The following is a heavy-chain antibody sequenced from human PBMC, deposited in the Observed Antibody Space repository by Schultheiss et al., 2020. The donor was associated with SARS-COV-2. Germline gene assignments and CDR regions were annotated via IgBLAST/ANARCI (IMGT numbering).Heavy chain of an antibody. V-gene: IGHV4-39*07. CDR2: IYYSGST. J-gene: IGHJ6*02. Sequence: SETLSLTCTVSGGSISSSSYYWGWIRQPPGKGLEWIGSIYYSGSTYYNPSLKSRVTISVDTSKNQFSLKLSSVTAADTAVYYCARSTVTNYYYYYGMDVWGQGTTVTVSS. D-gene: IGHD4-17*01. CDR1: GGSISSSSYY. CDR3: ARSTVTNYYYYYGMDV.